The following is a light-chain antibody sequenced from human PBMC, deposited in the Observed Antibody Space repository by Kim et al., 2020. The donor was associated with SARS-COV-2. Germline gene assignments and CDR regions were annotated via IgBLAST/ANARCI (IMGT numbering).Light chain of an antibody. V-gene: IGLV3-19*01. CDR1: SLRSYY. CDR3: NSRDSSGNPWV. CDR2: GKN. Sequence: SSELTQDPAVSVALGQTVRITCQGDSLRSYYASRYQQKPGQAPVLVIYGKNNRPSGIPDRFSGSSSGNTAYLTITGAQAEDEADYYCNSRDSSGNPWVFG. J-gene: IGLJ3*02.